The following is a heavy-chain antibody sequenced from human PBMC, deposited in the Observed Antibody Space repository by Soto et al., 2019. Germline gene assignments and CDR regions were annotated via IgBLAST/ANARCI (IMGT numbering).Heavy chain of an antibody. CDR3: AGHPPYYYDSSGYPRGDYFDY. D-gene: IGHD3-22*01. V-gene: IGHV4-59*08. CDR1: GGSISSYY. CDR2: IYYSGST. J-gene: IGHJ4*02. Sequence: SETLSLTCTVSGGSISSYYWSWIRQPPGKGLEWIGYIYYSGSTNYNPSLKSRVTISVDTSKNQFSLKLSSVTAADTAVYYCAGHPPYYYDSSGYPRGDYFDYWGQGTLLTVS.